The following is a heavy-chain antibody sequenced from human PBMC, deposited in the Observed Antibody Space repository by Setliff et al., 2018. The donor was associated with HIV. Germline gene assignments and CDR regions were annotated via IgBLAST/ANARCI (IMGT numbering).Heavy chain of an antibody. V-gene: IGHV3-11*04. D-gene: IGHD3-3*01. CDR3: ARSELRFLEWLGGFFDY. CDR2: IISGSTI. CDR1: GFTFSDYY. J-gene: IGHJ4*02. Sequence: LRLSCAASGFTFSDYYMSWIRQAPGKGLEWVSYIISGSTIYYADSVKGRFTISRDNAKNSLYLQMNSLRAEDTAVYYCARSELRFLEWLGGFFDYWGQGTLVTVSS.